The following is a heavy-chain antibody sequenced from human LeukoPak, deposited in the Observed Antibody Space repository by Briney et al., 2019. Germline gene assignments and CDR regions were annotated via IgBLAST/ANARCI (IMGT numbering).Heavy chain of an antibody. CDR1: GYTFTSYA. CDR3: ASRGGYSSSWYVAYYYGMDV. D-gene: IGHD6-13*01. Sequence: ASVKVSCKASGYTFTSYAMNWVRQAPGQGLEWMGWINTNTGNPTYAQGFTGRFVFSLDTSVSTAYLQISSLKAEDTAVYYCASRGGYSSSWYVAYYYGMDVWGQGTTVTVSS. CDR2: INTNTGNP. J-gene: IGHJ6*02. V-gene: IGHV7-4-1*02.